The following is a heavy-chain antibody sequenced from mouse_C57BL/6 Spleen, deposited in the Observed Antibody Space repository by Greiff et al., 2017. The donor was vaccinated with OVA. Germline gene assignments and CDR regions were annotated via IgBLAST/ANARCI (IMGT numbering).Heavy chain of an antibody. J-gene: IGHJ1*03. D-gene: IGHD1-1*01. CDR1: GYAFSSYW. Sequence: QVQLKQSGAELVKPGASVKISCKASGYAFSSYWMNWVKQRPGKGLEWIGQIYPGDGDTNYNGKFKGKATLTADKSSGTAYMQLSSLTSEDSAVYFCARRVVRGYFDVWGTGTTVTVSS. CDR2: IYPGDGDT. CDR3: ARRVVRGYFDV. V-gene: IGHV1-80*01.